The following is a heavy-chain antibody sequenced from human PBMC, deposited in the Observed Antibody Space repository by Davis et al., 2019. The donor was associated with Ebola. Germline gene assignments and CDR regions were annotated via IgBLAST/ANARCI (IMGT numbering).Heavy chain of an antibody. Sequence: MPSETLSLTCAAHGLTFIAYYWSWIRQPPGKGLEWIGDINHSGSPHYNPSLKSRVTLTVDTSKNQFSLELSAVTAADTAVYYCARREVGGIAVFDYWGQGTLVTVSS. V-gene: IGHV4-34*01. CDR2: INHSGSP. J-gene: IGHJ4*02. D-gene: IGHD6-19*01. CDR1: GLTFIAYY. CDR3: ARREVGGIAVFDY.